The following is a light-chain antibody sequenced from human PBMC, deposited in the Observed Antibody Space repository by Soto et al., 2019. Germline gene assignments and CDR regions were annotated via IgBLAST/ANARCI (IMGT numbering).Light chain of an antibody. J-gene: IGKJ1*01. CDR2: GAS. V-gene: IGKV3-15*01. Sequence: EIVMTQSPATLSVSPGERATLSCRASQSVSSYLAWDQQRPGQAPRLVIYGASTRATGVPARFSGSGSGTEFTLTISSLQSEDFADYYCQQYANWPPWTLGQGTKVEIK. CDR3: QQYANWPPWT. CDR1: QSVSSY.